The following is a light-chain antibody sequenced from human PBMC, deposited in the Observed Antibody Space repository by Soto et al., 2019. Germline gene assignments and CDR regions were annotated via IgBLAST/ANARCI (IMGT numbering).Light chain of an antibody. CDR1: QSVSSSY. CDR3: QQYGSSPPLT. V-gene: IGKV3-20*01. J-gene: IGKJ4*01. Sequence: EIVLTQSPGTLSVSPGERATLSCRASQSVSSSYLAWYQQKPGQAPRLLIYGASSRATGIPDRFSGSGSGTDLTLTISRLETEDFAVYYCQQYGSSPPLTFGGGTKVDIK. CDR2: GAS.